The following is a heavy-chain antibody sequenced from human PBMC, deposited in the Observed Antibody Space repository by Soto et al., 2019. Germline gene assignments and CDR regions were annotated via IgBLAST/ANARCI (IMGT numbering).Heavy chain of an antibody. CDR2: ISASGGST. V-gene: IGHV3-23*01. Sequence: EVQLLESGGGLVQPGGSLRLSCVASGFTFTKYAMTWVRQAPGKGLEWVSGISASGGSTYYADSVKGRFTISRDNSKNTLFLQMNSLRAEDTALYYCAKDRGSIYTSSCPLDFWGQGTLVTVSS. D-gene: IGHD6-6*01. CDR3: AKDRGSIYTSSCPLDF. CDR1: GFTFTKYA. J-gene: IGHJ4*02.